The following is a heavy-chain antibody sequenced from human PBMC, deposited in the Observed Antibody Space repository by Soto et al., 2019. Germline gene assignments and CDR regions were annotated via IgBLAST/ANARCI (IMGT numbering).Heavy chain of an antibody. V-gene: IGHV3-30*18. CDR3: AKDDEHYYDSSGYYYYYGMDV. CDR2: ISYGGSNK. J-gene: IGHJ6*02. CDR1: GFTFSSYG. D-gene: IGHD3-22*01. Sequence: GSLRLSFAASGFTFSSYGMHWVRQAPGKGLEWVAVISYGGSNKYYADSVKGRFTISRDNSKNTLYLQMNSLRAEDTAVYYCAKDDEHYYDSSGYYYYYGMDVWGQGT.